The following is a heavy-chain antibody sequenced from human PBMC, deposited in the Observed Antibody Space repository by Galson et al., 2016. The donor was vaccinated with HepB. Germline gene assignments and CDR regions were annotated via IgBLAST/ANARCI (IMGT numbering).Heavy chain of an antibody. J-gene: IGHJ4*02. CDR2: VSYNESNK. V-gene: IGHV3-30-3*01. CDR1: EFTFSDYT. CDR3: ATLKSGSSGDY. D-gene: IGHD1-26*01. Sequence: SLRLSCAASEFTFSDYTMHWVRQAPGKGLEWVAVVSYNESNKYYANSVKGRFTISRDNSEKTLYLQMNSLKTEDTAIYYCATLKSGSSGDYWGQGTLVTVSS.